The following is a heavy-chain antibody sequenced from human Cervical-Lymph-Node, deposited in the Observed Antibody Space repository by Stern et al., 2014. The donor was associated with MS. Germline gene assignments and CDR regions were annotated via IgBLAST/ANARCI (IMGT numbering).Heavy chain of an antibody. J-gene: IGHJ4*02. Sequence: EVQLGESGAGLVKPGGSLRLSCAASGFTFSSYNQHWVRQAPRKGLDLVSSISINGSSTFYADSVKVRFTISRDNINNSLYLQMNSLRVEDSALYYCATSNCYDRRFDDWGQGTLVTVSS. CDR2: ISINGSST. D-gene: IGHD3-22*01. CDR3: ATSNCYDRRFDD. V-gene: IGHV3-21*01. CDR1: GFTFSSYN.